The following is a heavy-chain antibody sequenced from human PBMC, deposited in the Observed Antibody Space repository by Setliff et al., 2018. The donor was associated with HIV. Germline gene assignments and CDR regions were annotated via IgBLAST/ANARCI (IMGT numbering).Heavy chain of an antibody. CDR2: MNGDGTT. D-gene: IGHD3-16*01. CDR3: AKGVKWLDP. CDR1: GFTFSSYA. J-gene: IGHJ5*02. Sequence: GGSLRLSCAASGFTFSSYAMHWVRQAPGEGLEWVSVMNGDGTTYYADSVKGRFTISRDNSINILYLHMNSLIAEDTAVYYCAKGVKWLDPWGQGTLVTVSS. V-gene: IGHV3-53*01.